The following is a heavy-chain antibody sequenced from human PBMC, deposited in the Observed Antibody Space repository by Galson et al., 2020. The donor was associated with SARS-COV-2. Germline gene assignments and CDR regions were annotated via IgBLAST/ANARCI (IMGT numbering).Heavy chain of an antibody. V-gene: IGHV1-46*01. CDR2: INPSGGST. J-gene: IGHJ4*02. CDR1: GYTFTSYY. Sequence: ASVKVSCKASGYTFTSYYMHWVRQAPGQGLEWMGIINPSGGSTSYAQKFQGRVTMTRDTSTSTVYMELSSLRSEDTAVYYCARDRRGGGPSPLFDYWGQGTLVTVSS. CDR3: ARDRRGGGPSPLFDY. D-gene: IGHD2-21*01.